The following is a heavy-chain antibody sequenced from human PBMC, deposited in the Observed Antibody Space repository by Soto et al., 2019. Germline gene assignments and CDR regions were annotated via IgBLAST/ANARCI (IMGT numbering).Heavy chain of an antibody. D-gene: IGHD2-21*02. Sequence: QVQLVEYGGGVVQPGRSLRLSCAASGFTFSSYGMHWVRQAPGKGLEWVAVISYDGSNKYYADSVKGRFTISRDNSKNTLYLQMNSLRAEDTAVYYCAKVVVVTAIRYGMDVWGQGTTVTVSS. CDR3: AKVVVVTAIRYGMDV. J-gene: IGHJ6*02. V-gene: IGHV3-30*18. CDR1: GFTFSSYG. CDR2: ISYDGSNK.